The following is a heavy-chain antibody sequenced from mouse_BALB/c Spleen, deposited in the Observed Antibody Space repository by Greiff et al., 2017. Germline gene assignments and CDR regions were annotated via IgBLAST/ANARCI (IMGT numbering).Heavy chain of an antibody. D-gene: IGHD2-14*01. CDR1: GFSLTGYG. V-gene: IGHV2-6-7*01. CDR2: IWGDGST. CDR3: AREMKGVRRNYYAMDD. J-gene: IGHJ4*01. Sequence: QVQLKESGPGLVAPSQSLFITCTVSGFSLTGYGVHWVRQPPGKGLEWLGMIWGDGSTDYNSALKSRLSISKDNSKSQVFLKMNSLQTDDTARYYCAREMKGVRRNYYAMDDWGQGTSVTVSS.